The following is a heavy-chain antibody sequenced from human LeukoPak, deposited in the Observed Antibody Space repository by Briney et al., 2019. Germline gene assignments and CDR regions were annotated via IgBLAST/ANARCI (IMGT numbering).Heavy chain of an antibody. Sequence: GGSLRLSCAASGFTFSSYYMNWVRQAPGKGLEWVSSIHSSDSYINYADSVRGRFTISRDNAKSSLYLQMNSLRAEDTAVYYCARGVLGYGHNDAFDIWGQGTMVTVSS. D-gene: IGHD4-17*01. CDR2: IHSSDSYI. CDR1: GFTFSSYY. V-gene: IGHV3-21*01. CDR3: ARGVLGYGHNDAFDI. J-gene: IGHJ3*02.